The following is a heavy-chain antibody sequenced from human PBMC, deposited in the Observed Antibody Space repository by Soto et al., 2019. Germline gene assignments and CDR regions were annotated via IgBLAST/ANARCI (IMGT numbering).Heavy chain of an antibody. CDR1: GGSISSYY. CDR2: VHHSWGS. V-gene: IGHV4-59*08. CDR3: ARQGFGPLHGLVDV. Sequence: QVQLQESGPGLVKPSETLSLSCTVSGGSISSYYWSWFRQSPGKRMEWIGYVHHSWGSSYNPSLQRRVAISLVTPKSQFSLKVTSLTATDPAVYYCARQGFGPLHGLVDVWGQGTTVTVSS. D-gene: IGHD3-10*01. J-gene: IGHJ6*02.